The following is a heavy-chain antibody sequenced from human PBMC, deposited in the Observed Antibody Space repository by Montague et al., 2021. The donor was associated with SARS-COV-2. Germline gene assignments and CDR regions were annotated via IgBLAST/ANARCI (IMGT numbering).Heavy chain of an antibody. Sequence: TLSLTCTVSGGSISSGGYYWSWIRQHPGKGLEWIGYIYYSGSTYYNPSLKRRVTISVDTSKNQFTLKLSSVTAADTAVYYCARLTAGYCSGGSGYWGTGLDSGGQGTRVTVPS. CDR3: ARLTAGYCSGGSGYWGTGLDS. CDR2: IYYSGST. V-gene: IGHV4-31*03. CDR1: GGSISSGGYY. D-gene: IGHD2-15*01. J-gene: IGHJ5*01.